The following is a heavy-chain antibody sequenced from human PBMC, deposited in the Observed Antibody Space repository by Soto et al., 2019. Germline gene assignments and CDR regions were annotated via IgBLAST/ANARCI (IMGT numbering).Heavy chain of an antibody. D-gene: IGHD3-10*01. CDR1: GGSIGIYY. Sequence: QVHLQESGPGLVKPSETLSLICTVSGGSIGIYYWNWIRQSPGKGLEWIGYVHHSGTTSYNPSLEGRATISLDTPKNQFTQSLSSVTAADTAVYYCARRWSGTEYWRQGTLVTVSS. J-gene: IGHJ4*02. V-gene: IGHV4-59*01. CDR2: VHHSGTT. CDR3: ARRWSGTEY.